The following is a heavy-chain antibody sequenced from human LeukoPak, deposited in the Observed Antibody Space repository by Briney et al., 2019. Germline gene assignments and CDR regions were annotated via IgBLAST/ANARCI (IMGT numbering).Heavy chain of an antibody. V-gene: IGHV3-48*01. CDR2: ISSSSSTI. D-gene: IGHD2-2*01. CDR3: ARGRIPAAIFDAFDI. Sequence: GGSLRLSCAASGFTFSSYSMNWVRQAPGKGLEWVSYISSSSSTIYYADSVKGRFTISRDNAKNSLYLQMNSLRAEDTAVYYCARGRIPAAIFDAFDIWGQGTMVTVSS. J-gene: IGHJ3*02. CDR1: GFTFSSYS.